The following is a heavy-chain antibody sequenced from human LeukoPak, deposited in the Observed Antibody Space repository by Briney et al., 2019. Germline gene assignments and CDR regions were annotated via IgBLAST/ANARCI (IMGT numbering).Heavy chain of an antibody. CDR2: IYHSGST. Sequence: SETLSLTCTVSGGSISSYYWGWIRQPPGKGLEWIGSIYHSGSTYYNPSLKSRVTISVDTSKNQFSLKLSSVTAADTAVYYCARDSSTSCLNWFDPWGQGTLVTVSS. CDR1: GGSISSYY. V-gene: IGHV4-38-2*02. D-gene: IGHD2-2*01. J-gene: IGHJ5*02. CDR3: ARDSSTSCLNWFDP.